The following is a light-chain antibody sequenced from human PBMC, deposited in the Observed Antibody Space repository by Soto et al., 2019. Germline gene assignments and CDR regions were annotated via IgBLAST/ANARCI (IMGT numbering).Light chain of an antibody. Sequence: AIRMTQSPSSLSASTGDRVTITCRASQGISSYLAWYQQKPGKAPKLLIYAASTLQSGVPSRFSGSGSGTDFTLTISCLQSEYFATYYCQQDYSYPLTFGGGTKVEIK. CDR2: AAS. CDR3: QQDYSYPLT. CDR1: QGISSY. V-gene: IGKV1-8*01. J-gene: IGKJ4*01.